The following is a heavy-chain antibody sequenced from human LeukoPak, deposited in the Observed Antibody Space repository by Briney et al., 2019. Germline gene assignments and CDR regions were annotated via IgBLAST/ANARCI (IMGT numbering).Heavy chain of an antibody. J-gene: IGHJ4*02. V-gene: IGHV5-51*01. CDR1: GYSFTSYW. CDR2: IYPGDSDT. Sequence: KISCKGSGYSFTSYWIGWVRQMPGKGLEWMGIIYPGDSDTRYSPSFQGQVTISADKSITTAYLQWSTLKASDSAVYYCARRHSTSWHSDYWGQGTLVTVSS. D-gene: IGHD6-13*01. CDR3: ARRHSTSWHSDY.